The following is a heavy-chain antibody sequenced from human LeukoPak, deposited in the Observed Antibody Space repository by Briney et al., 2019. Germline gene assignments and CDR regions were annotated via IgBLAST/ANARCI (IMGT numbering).Heavy chain of an antibody. CDR1: GFTFSGYW. CDR3: AGGRSGNYGLFAY. Sequence: PGGSLRLSCAASGFTFSGYWMHWVRQAPGKGLVWVSRISTDGSSTNYADSVKGRFTISRDNAKNTLYLQMNSLRADDTAVYYCAGGRSGNYGLFAYWRQGTLVTVSS. D-gene: IGHD1-26*01. V-gene: IGHV3-74*01. CDR2: ISTDGSST. J-gene: IGHJ4*02.